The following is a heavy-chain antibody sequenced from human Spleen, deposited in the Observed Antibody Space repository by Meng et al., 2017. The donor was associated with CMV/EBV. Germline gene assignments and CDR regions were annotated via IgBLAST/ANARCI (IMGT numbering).Heavy chain of an antibody. V-gene: IGHV4-59*01. D-gene: IGHD4-17*01. J-gene: IGHJ4*02. CDR3: ARGPGDYDDY. Sequence: SETLSLTCTVSGGSSSSYYWSWIRQPPGKGLEWIGYISYSGSTNYNPSLKSRVTISGDTSKNQFSLKLSSVTAADTAVYYCARGPGDYDDYWGQGTLVTVSS. CDR2: ISYSGST. CDR1: GGSSSSYY.